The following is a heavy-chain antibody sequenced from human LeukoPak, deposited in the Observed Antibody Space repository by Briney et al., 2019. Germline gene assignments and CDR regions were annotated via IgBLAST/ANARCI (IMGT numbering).Heavy chain of an antibody. CDR2: ISSSSSSYI. V-gene: IGHV3-21*01. CDR3: IVVVPAAARNNWFDP. CDR1: GFTFSSYS. J-gene: IGHJ5*02. Sequence: GGSLRLSCAASGFTFSSYSMNWVRQAPGKGLEWVSSISSSSSSYIYYADSVKGRFTISRDNAKNSLYLQMNSLEAEDTDPSGDIVVVPAAARNNWFDPWGQGTLVTVSS. D-gene: IGHD2-2*01.